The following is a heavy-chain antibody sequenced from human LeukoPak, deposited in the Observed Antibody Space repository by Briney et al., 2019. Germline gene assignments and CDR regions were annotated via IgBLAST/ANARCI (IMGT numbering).Heavy chain of an antibody. CDR2: ISSSSSTI. CDR1: GFTLSSYS. Sequence: GGSLRLSCPVAGFTLSSYSMNWVSQAPGKGLEWVSYISSSSSTIYYADSVKGRFTISRDNAKNSLYLQMNSLRDEDTAVYYYASLLSFGELIFNYGGQGTLVTVSS. CDR3: ASLLSFGELIFNY. V-gene: IGHV3-48*02. D-gene: IGHD3-10*01. J-gene: IGHJ4*02.